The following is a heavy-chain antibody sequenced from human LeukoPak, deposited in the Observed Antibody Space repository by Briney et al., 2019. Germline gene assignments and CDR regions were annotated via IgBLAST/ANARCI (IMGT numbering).Heavy chain of an antibody. Sequence: KPSETLSLTCTVSGGSISSYYWSWIRQPPGKGLEWIGYIYYSGSTNYNPSLKSRVTISVDTSKNQFSLKLSSVTAADTAVYYCARAVRRATVTTFYYYYYMDVWGKGTTVTISS. V-gene: IGHV4-59*01. CDR1: GGSISSYY. CDR2: IYYSGST. CDR3: ARAVRRATVTTFYYYYYMDV. J-gene: IGHJ6*03. D-gene: IGHD4-17*01.